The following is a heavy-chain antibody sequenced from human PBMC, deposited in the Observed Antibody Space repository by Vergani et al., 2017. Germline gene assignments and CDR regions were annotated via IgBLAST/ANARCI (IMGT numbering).Heavy chain of an antibody. Sequence: QVQLQESGPGLVKPSQTLSLTCTVSGGSLSSGGYYWSWIRQHPGKGLEWIGYIYYSGTTYYNPSLESRLTISLDTSENHLSLKLTSVTAADTAVYYCARQKDYYMDVWGKGATVTVS. CDR2: IYYSGTT. J-gene: IGHJ6*03. CDR3: ARQKDYYMDV. CDR1: GGSLSSGGYY. V-gene: IGHV4-31*03.